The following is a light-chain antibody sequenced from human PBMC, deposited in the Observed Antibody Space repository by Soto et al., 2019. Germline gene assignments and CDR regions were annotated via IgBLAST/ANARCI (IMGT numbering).Light chain of an antibody. Sequence: QAVVTQSPSASASLGASVKLTCTLSSGHRSYAIAWHQQQPEKGPRYLMKLNSDGRHSKGDGIPDRFSGSSSGAERYLTISSLQSEDEADYYCQTWGTGSVVFGGGTKLTVL. V-gene: IGLV4-69*01. CDR3: QTWGTGSVV. CDR1: SGHRSYA. CDR2: LNSDGRH. J-gene: IGLJ2*01.